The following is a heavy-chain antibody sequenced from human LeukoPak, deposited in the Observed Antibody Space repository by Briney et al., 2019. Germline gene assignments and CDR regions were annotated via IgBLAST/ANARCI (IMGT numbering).Heavy chain of an antibody. D-gene: IGHD2-2*01. CDR1: GVSFSGYY. Sequence: SETLALTCAVYGVSFSGYYWSWIRQLPGKGLEWIGEINHSGSTNYNPSLKSRVTISVDTSKNQFSLKLSSVTAADTAVYYCARGRLVWDVVVPAAFYFDYWGQGTLVTVSS. V-gene: IGHV4-34*01. J-gene: IGHJ4*02. CDR3: ARGRLVWDVVVPAAFYFDY. CDR2: INHSGST.